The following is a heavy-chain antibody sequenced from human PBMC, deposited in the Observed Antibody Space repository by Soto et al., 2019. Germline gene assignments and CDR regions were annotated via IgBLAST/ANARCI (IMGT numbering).Heavy chain of an antibody. V-gene: IGHV2-5*02. CDR3: AHLTGLSYYDFWSGYFAPYYYYYYMDV. Sequence: SGPTLVNPTQTLTLTCTFSGFSLSTSGVGVGWIRQPPGKALEWLALIYWDDDKRYSPSLKSRLTITKDTSKNQVVLTMTNMDPVDTATYYCAHLTGLSYYDFWSGYFAPYYYYYYMDVWGKGTTVTVSS. J-gene: IGHJ6*03. CDR2: IYWDDDK. D-gene: IGHD3-3*01. CDR1: GFSLSTSGVG.